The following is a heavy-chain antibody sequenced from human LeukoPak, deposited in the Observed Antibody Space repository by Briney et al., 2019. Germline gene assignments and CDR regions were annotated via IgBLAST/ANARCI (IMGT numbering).Heavy chain of an antibody. CDR3: ARAEPSPYCGGDCYFFYYGMDV. D-gene: IGHD2-21*02. CDR1: GFTFSSYA. Sequence: GGSLRLSCAASGFTFSSYAMHWVRQAPGKGLEWVAVISYDGSNKYYADSVKGRFTISRDNSKNTLYLQMNSLRSEDTAVYYCARAEPSPYCGGDCYFFYYGMDVWGQGTTVTVSS. V-gene: IGHV3-30-3*01. CDR2: ISYDGSNK. J-gene: IGHJ6*02.